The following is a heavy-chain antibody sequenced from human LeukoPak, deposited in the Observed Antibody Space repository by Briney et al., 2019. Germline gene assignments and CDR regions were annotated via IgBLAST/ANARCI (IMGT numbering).Heavy chain of an antibody. D-gene: IGHD2-2*01. V-gene: IGHV1-18*01. Sequence: ASVTVSCTASGYTFTSYGTSWVRQAPGQGLEWMGWISAYNGNTNYAQKLQGRVTMTTDTSTSTAYMELRSLRSDDTAVYYCARGYCSSTSCYPIDYWGQGTLVTVSS. CDR2: ISAYNGNT. J-gene: IGHJ4*02. CDR3: ARGYCSSTSCYPIDY. CDR1: GYTFTSYG.